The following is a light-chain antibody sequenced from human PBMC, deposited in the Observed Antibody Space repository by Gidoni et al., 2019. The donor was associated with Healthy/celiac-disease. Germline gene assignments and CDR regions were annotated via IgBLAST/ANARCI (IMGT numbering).Light chain of an antibody. V-gene: IGLV1-40*01. J-gene: IGLJ2*01. Sequence: QSVLTQPPSVSGAPGQRATISCTGSSSNIGAGYDVHWYQQLPGTAPKLLIYGNSNRPSGVPDRFSGSKSGTSASLAITGLQAEDEADYYCQSYDSSLSGSPVVFGGGTKLTVL. CDR1: SSNIGAGYD. CDR2: GNS. CDR3: QSYDSSLSGSPVV.